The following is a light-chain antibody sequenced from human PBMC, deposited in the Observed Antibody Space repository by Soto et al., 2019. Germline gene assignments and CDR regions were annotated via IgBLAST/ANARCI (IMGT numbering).Light chain of an antibody. J-gene: IGKJ1*01. CDR1: QSVSSSY. CDR3: QQYGSSPPT. CDR2: GAS. Sequence: ESVFPQSPFTLFVSAVERATLSCRASQSVSSSYLAWYQQKPGQAPRLLIYGASSRATGIPDRFSGSGSGTDFTLTISRLEPQDFAVYYCQQYGSSPPTFGQGTKVDIK. V-gene: IGKV3-20*01.